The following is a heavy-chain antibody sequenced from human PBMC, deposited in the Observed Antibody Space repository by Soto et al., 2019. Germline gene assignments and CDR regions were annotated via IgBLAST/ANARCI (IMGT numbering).Heavy chain of an antibody. CDR2: IIPIFGTA. CDR3: ARRVVVTAPRPAWWHFDL. CDR1: GGTFSSYA. J-gene: IGHJ2*01. V-gene: IGHV1-69*06. Sequence: SVKVSCKASGGTFSSYAISWVRQAPGQGLEWMGGIIPIFGTANYAQKFQGRVTITADKSTSTAYMELSSLRSEDTAVYYCARRVVVTAPRPAWWHFDLWGRGNLVTVSS. D-gene: IGHD2-21*02.